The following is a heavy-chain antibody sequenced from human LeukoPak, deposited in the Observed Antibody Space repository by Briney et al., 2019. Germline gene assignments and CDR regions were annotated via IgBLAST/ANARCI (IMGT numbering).Heavy chain of an antibody. CDR3: ARESYSSGWYNY. Sequence: PSETLSLTCAVYGGSFSGYYWSWIRQPPGKGLEWIGEIDHSGSTNYNPSLKSRVTISVGTSKNQFSLKLSSVTAADTAVYYCARESYSSGWYNYWGQGTLVTVSS. J-gene: IGHJ4*02. CDR2: IDHSGST. D-gene: IGHD6-19*01. CDR1: GGSFSGYY. V-gene: IGHV4-34*01.